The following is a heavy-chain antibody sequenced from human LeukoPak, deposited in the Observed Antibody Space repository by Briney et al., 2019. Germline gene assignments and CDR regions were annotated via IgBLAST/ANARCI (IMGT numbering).Heavy chain of an antibody. D-gene: IGHD5-18*01. V-gene: IGHV4-59*01. Sequence: KPSETLSLTCTVSGGSISSYYWSWIRQPPGKGLEWIGYIYYSGSTNYNPSLKSRVTISVDTSKNQFSLKLSSVTAADTAVYYCARKGYSYGYMVYYYGMDVWGQGTTVTVSS. J-gene: IGHJ6*02. CDR2: IYYSGST. CDR3: ARKGYSYGYMVYYYGMDV. CDR1: GGSISSYY.